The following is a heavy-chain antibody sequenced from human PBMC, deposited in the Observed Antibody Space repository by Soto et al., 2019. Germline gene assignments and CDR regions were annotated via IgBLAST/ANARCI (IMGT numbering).Heavy chain of an antibody. CDR3: VRFSGLDV. CDR2: IKDGGDET. CDR1: GFSLSSYW. Sequence: GGSLRLSCAASGFSLSSYWMYWVRQTPGKGLVWVARIKDGGDETSYAESVKGRFTISRDNAKNTLHLQMSSLRSEDTAVYYCVRFSGLDVWGHGTTVTVS. J-gene: IGHJ6*02. V-gene: IGHV3-74*01.